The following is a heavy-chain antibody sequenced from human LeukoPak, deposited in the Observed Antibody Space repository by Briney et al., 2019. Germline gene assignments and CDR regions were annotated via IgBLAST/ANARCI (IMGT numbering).Heavy chain of an antibody. J-gene: IGHJ4*02. CDR3: AGWYSSGRWGN. Sequence: SATLSLTCTVSGGSISSSSYYWGWIRQPPGKGLEWIGSIYSSGSNYYNPSLESRVTTSVDTSKNQFSLKLSSVTAADTAVYYCAGWYSSGRWGNWGQGTLVIVSS. V-gene: IGHV4-39*01. D-gene: IGHD6-19*01. CDR1: GGSISSSSYY. CDR2: IYSSGSN.